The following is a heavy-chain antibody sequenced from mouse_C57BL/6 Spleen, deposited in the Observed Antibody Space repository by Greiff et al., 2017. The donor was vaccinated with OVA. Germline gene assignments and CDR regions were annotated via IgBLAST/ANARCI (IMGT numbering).Heavy chain of an antibody. V-gene: IGHV1-82*01. Sequence: VQLQQSGPELVKPGASVKIPCKASGYAFSSSWMNWVKQRPGKGLEWIGRIYPGDGDTNYNGKFKGKATLTADKSSSTAYMQLSSLTSEDSAVYFCAKYTVVAAYYFDYWGQGTTLTVSS. J-gene: IGHJ2*01. CDR1: GYAFSSSW. D-gene: IGHD1-1*01. CDR2: IYPGDGDT. CDR3: AKYTVVAAYYFDY.